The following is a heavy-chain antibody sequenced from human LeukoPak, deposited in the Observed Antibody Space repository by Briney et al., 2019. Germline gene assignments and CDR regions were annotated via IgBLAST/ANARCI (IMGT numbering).Heavy chain of an antibody. D-gene: IGHD2-15*01. Sequence: SETLSLTCSVSGGSIRSGRHHWAWVRQPPGKGLEFIGSLDESGRPYYNAPLKSRVTISEDSSGKQFSLNLSSVTAADTAVYFCARDLGGYPFFMDVWGQGTQVTVSS. CDR3: ARDLGGYPFFMDV. J-gene: IGHJ4*02. CDR2: LDESGRP. V-gene: IGHV4-39*07. CDR1: GGSIRSGRHH.